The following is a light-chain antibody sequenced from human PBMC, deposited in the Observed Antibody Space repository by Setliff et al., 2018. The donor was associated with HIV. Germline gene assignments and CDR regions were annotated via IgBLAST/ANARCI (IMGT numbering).Light chain of an antibody. CDR2: DDY. J-gene: IGLJ1*01. CDR3: GTWNASLMAFV. CDR1: GSNIGSNF. Sequence: SVLTQPPSVSAAPGQKVTISCSGSGSNIGSNFVSWYQQLPGTVPKLLIYDDYQRPSGIPDRFSGSKSGTSATLAITGLQSGDEAAYYCGTWNASLMAFVFGTGTKVTVL. V-gene: IGLV1-51*01.